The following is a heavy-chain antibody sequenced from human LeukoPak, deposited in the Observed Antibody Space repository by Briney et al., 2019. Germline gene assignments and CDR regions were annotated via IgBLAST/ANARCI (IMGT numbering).Heavy chain of an antibody. CDR1: GXSISSSIYY. V-gene: IGHV4-39*01. D-gene: IGHD2-21*01. J-gene: IGHJ4*02. CDR2: IYYSGST. Sequence: PSETLSLTCTVSGXSISSSIYYWGWIRQPPGKGLELIRSIYYSGSTFYTPSLKSRVTISVETSKNQFSLKLSSVTAADTAVYFCARHNEGYFPQYYFDYWGQGTLVTVSS. CDR3: ARHNEGYFPQYYFDY.